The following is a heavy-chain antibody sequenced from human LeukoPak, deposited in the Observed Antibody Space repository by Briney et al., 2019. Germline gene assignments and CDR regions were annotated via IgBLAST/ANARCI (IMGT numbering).Heavy chain of an antibody. Sequence: GGSLRLSCAASGFTFSNAWMSWVRQAPGKGLEWVGRIKSKTDGGTTDYAAPVKGRFTTSRDDSKNTLYLQMNSLKTEDTAVYYCTTDPSMIVVVTPFDYWGQGTLVTVSS. J-gene: IGHJ4*02. CDR3: TTDPSMIVVVTPFDY. CDR1: GFTFSNAW. V-gene: IGHV3-15*01. CDR2: IKSKTDGGTT. D-gene: IGHD3-22*01.